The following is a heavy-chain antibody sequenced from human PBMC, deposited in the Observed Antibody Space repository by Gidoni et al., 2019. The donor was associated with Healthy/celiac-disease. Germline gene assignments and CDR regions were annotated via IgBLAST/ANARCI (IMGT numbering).Heavy chain of an antibody. CDR2: IWYDGSNK. D-gene: IGHD4-17*01. Sequence: QVQLVESGGGVVKPGRSLRLSCAASGFTFSSYGMHWVRQAPGKGLGWVAVIWYDGSNKYYADSVKGRFTISRDNSKNTLYLQMNSLRAEDTAVYYCARDRPLTTVTSSDAFDIWGQGTMVTVSS. V-gene: IGHV3-33*01. CDR3: ARDRPLTTVTSSDAFDI. J-gene: IGHJ3*02. CDR1: GFTFSSYG.